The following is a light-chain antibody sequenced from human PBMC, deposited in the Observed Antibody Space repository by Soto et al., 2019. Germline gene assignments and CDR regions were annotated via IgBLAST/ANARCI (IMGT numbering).Light chain of an antibody. J-gene: IGKJ4*01. V-gene: IGKV3-11*01. CDR1: QSVSSY. CDR2: DAS. Sequence: EIVLTQSPATLSLSPGERATLSCRASQSVSSYLDWYQQKPGQAPRLLIYDASNRATGIPARFSGSGSGTDCTLTISSLEREDVAVYYCQQRSNWRCTFGGGTKVEIK. CDR3: QQRSNWRCT.